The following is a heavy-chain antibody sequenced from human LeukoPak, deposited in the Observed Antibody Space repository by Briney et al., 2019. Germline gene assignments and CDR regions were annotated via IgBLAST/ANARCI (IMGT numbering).Heavy chain of an antibody. CDR3: AGRRVLDASFDY. CDR2: ISSSSSYI. V-gene: IGHV3-21*01. Sequence: GGSLRLSCAASGFTFSSYSMNWVRQAPGKGLEWVSSISSSSSYIYYADSVKGRFTISRDNAKNSLYLQMNSLRAEDTAVYYCAGRRVLDASFDYWGQGILVTVSS. CDR1: GFTFSSYS. J-gene: IGHJ4*02. D-gene: IGHD3-16*01.